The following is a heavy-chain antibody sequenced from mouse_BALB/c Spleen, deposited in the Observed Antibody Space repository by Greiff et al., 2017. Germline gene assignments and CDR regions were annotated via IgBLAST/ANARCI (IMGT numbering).Heavy chain of an antibody. CDR3: ASQYYDSSWFAY. J-gene: IGHJ3*01. D-gene: IGHD1-1*01. Sequence: EVKLQESGAELVKPGASVKLSCTASGFNIKDTYMHWVKQRPEQGLEWIGRIDPANGNTKYDPKFQGKATITADTSSNTAYLQLSSLTSEDTAVYYYASQYYDSSWFAYWGQGTLVTVSA. CDR1: GFNIKDTY. V-gene: IGHV14-3*02. CDR2: IDPANGNT.